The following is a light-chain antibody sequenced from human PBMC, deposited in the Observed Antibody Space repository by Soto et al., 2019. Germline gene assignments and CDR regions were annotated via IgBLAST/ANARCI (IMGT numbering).Light chain of an antibody. V-gene: IGLV2-8*01. CDR1: SSDVGGHNY. CDR2: EVS. CDR3: SSYAGNSNYV. J-gene: IGLJ1*01. Sequence: QSVLTQPPSASGSPGQSVTISCTVTSSDVGGHNYVSWYQQHPGKAPKLLIYEVSKRPSGVPDRFSGSKSGSTASLTVSGLQAEDEADYYCSSYAGNSNYVFGTGTKVTVL.